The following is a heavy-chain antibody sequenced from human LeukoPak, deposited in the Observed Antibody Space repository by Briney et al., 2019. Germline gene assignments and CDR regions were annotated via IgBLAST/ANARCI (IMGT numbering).Heavy chain of an antibody. D-gene: IGHD2-15*01. CDR3: ARDDRRYCSGGTCYSRDY. V-gene: IGHV4-34*01. CDR1: GGSFSGYY. Sequence: KPSETLSLTCAVYGGSFSGYYWSWIRQSPGKGLEWIGELNQSGITNYNPSLKTRVTISVDTSKNQLSLKLRSVTAADTAVYYCARDDRRYCSGGTCYSRDYWGQGTLATVSS. CDR2: LNQSGIT. J-gene: IGHJ4*02.